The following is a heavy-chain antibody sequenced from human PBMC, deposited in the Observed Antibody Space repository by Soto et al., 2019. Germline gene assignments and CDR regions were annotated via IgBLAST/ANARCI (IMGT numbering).Heavy chain of an antibody. V-gene: IGHV5-51*01. CDR1: GYRFSSYW. CDR2: IYPGDSDT. Sequence: RGESLKISCQGPGYRFSSYWIGWVRQMPGKGLEWMGIIYPGDSDTRYSPSFQGQVTISADKSISTAYLQWSSLKASDSAMYYCARGPGDYYYGMDVWGQGTTVTVSS. J-gene: IGHJ6*02. CDR3: ARGPGDYYYGMDV. D-gene: IGHD3-10*01.